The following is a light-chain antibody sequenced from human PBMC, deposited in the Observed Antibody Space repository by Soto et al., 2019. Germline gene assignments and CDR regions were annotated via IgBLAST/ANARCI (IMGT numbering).Light chain of an antibody. CDR1: QSVSNTY. V-gene: IGKV3-20*01. CDR2: AAS. CDR3: QQYGSSRWT. J-gene: IGKJ1*01. Sequence: PWERATLSCRASQSVSNTYLAWYQQKPGQAPRPLISAASTRATGTPDRFSGSGSGTDFTLTISRLEPEDFAIYYCQQYGSSRWTFGQGTKVEIK.